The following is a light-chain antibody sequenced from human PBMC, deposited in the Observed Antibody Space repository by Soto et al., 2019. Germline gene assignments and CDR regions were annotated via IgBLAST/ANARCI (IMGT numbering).Light chain of an antibody. CDR3: YSYTDNNILV. CDR2: EVS. V-gene: IGLV2-8*01. Sequence: QSALTQPPSASGSPGQSVTISCTGTTSDVGGSNYVSWYQQHPGKAPKIMIYEVSKRPSGVSGRFSGSKSGNTASLTVSGLQSEDEAYYYCYSYTDNNILVFGGGTKLTVL. CDR1: TSDVGGSNY. J-gene: IGLJ2*01.